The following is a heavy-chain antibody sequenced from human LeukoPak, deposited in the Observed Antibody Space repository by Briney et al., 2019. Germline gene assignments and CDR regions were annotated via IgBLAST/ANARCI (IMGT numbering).Heavy chain of an antibody. D-gene: IGHD2-2*01. CDR3: ARRALRYCSSTSCPAQYYGVDV. V-gene: IGHV3-7*03. Sequence: GGSLGLSCAASGFIFSSYWMSWVRQAPGKGLEWVANIKEEGREKYYVDSVKGRFTISRDNAKNSLYLQTHSLRAEDTAVYYCARRALRYCSSTSCPAQYYGVDVWGKGTTVTVSS. J-gene: IGHJ6*04. CDR2: IKEEGREK. CDR1: GFIFSSYW.